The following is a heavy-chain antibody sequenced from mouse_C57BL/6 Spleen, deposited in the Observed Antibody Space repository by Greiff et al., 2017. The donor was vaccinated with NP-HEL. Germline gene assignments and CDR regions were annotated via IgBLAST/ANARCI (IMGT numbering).Heavy chain of an antibody. V-gene: IGHV1-82*01. J-gene: IGHJ2*01. CDR2: IYPGDGDT. CDR3: AKGYGYGDYCFDY. CDR1: GYAFSSSW. Sequence: VQLQQSGPELVKPGASVKISCKASGYAFSSSWMNWVKQRPGKGLEWIGRIYPGDGDTNYNGKFKGKATLTADKSSSTAYMQLSSLTSEDSAVYFCAKGYGYGDYCFDYWGQGTTLTVSS. D-gene: IGHD2-2*01.